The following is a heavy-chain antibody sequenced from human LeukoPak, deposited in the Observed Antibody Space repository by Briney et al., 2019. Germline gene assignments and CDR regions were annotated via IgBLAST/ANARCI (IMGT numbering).Heavy chain of an antibody. Sequence: SETLSLTCTVSGGSISSSSYHWGWIRQPPGKGLEWIGSIYYTGSTYYNPSLKSRVSISVDTSKNQFSLKVTSVTAADTAVYYCARADVVGGSLHYFDYWGQGTRVSVSS. V-gene: IGHV4-39*01. D-gene: IGHD1-26*01. CDR2: IYYTGST. CDR3: ARADVVGGSLHYFDY. J-gene: IGHJ4*02. CDR1: GGSISSSSYH.